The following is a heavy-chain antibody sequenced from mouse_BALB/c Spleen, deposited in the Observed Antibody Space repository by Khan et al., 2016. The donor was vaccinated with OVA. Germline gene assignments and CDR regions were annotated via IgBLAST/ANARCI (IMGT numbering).Heavy chain of an antibody. D-gene: IGHD4-1*01. Sequence: VQLQQSGPELVEPGASVKMSCKASGYTFTNYVIHWVKQKPGQGLEWIGYINPDNAGTRYNEKFKGKATLTSDISSTSAYLELPSLTSEDSAAYDCAREASSWDFSFPYWGQGTLVTVSA. CDR3: AREASSWDFSFPY. V-gene: IGHV1S136*01. CDR1: GYTFTNYV. CDR2: INPDNAGT. J-gene: IGHJ3*01.